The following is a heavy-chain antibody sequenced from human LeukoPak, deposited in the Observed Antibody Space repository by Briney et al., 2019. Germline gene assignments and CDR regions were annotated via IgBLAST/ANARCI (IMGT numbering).Heavy chain of an antibody. D-gene: IGHD2-15*01. CDR3: ARHADCSGGSCYPPNWFDP. CDR1: GGSISSYY. J-gene: IGHJ5*02. V-gene: IGHV4-59*08. Sequence: PSETLSLTCTVSGGSISSYYWSWIRQPPGRGLEWIGYIYYSGSTNYNPSLKSRVTISVDTSKNQFPLKLSSVTAADTAVYYCARHADCSGGSCYPPNWFDPWGQGTLVTVSS. CDR2: IYYSGST.